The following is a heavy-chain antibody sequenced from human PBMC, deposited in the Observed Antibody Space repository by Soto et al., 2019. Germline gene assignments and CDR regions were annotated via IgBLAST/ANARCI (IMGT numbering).Heavy chain of an antibody. CDR2: INSDGSST. Sequence: WGSLRLSCAASGFTFSSYWMHWVRQAPGKGLVWVSRINSDGSSTSYADSVKGRFTISRDNAKNTLYLQMNSLRAEDTAVYYCARKRGGPYYYYGMDVWGQGTTVTVSS. CDR3: ARKRGGPYYYYGMDV. V-gene: IGHV3-74*01. CDR1: GFTFSSYW. J-gene: IGHJ6*02. D-gene: IGHD3-10*01.